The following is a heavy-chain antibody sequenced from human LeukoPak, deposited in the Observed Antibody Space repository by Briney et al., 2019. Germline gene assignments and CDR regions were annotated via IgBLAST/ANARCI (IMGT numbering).Heavy chain of an antibody. CDR1: GFTFSSYA. CDR3: AKDYHFWTL. V-gene: IGHV3-23*01. CDR2: VSGSGDST. D-gene: IGHD3-3*01. J-gene: IGHJ4*02. Sequence: GRSLRLSCAASGFTFSSYAMSWVRQAPGKGLEWVSGVSGSGDSTYYADSVKGRSTISRDNSKNTLYLQMNSLRVEDTAVYYCAKDYHFWTLWGQGALVTVSS.